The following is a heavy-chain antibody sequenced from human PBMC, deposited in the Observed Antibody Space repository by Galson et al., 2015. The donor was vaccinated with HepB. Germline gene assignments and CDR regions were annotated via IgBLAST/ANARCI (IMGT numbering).Heavy chain of an antibody. CDR3: AREGSRCSGGSCYSESGPIAFDI. V-gene: IGHV3-66*01. CDR2: IYSGGST. D-gene: IGHD2-15*01. Sequence: SLRLSCAASGFTVSSNYMSWVRQAPGKGLEWVSVIYSGGSTYYADSVKGRFTISRDNSKNTLYLQMNSLRAEDTAVYYCAREGSRCSGGSCYSESGPIAFDIWGQGTMVTVSS. CDR1: GFTVSSNY. J-gene: IGHJ3*02.